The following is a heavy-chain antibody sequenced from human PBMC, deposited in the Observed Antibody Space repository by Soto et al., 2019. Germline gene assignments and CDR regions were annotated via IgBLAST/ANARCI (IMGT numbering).Heavy chain of an antibody. J-gene: IGHJ4*02. D-gene: IGHD1-26*01. Sequence: EVQLVESGGDLVQPGRSLRLSCAASGFLVSSNYMSWVRQAPGKGLEWVSIIYSGSNTHYADSVKVRFTISRDNSRNTLYLQMNNLRVEDTAVYYCARGFRVEGAYGAGAFFDSWGQGTLVTVSS. V-gene: IGHV3-66*01. CDR3: ARGFRVEGAYGAGAFFDS. CDR1: GFLVSSNY. CDR2: IYSGSNT.